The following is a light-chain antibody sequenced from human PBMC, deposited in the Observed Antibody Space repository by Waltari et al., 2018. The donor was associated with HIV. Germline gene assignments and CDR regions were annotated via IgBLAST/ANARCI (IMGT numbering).Light chain of an antibody. CDR2: AAS. Sequence: IQLTQSPSSPSAAVGDTITITCRASQMISTYLDWYQHVPGKAPKLLIYAASSLHSGVPSRFSGSGSGTDFALTISSLQPEDFATYYCQQSYINPRTFGEGTRVEV. CDR1: QMISTY. V-gene: IGKV1-39*01. CDR3: QQSYINPRT. J-gene: IGKJ4*01.